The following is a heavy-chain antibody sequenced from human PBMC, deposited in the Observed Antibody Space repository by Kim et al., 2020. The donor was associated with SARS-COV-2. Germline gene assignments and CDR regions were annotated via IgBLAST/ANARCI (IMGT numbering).Heavy chain of an antibody. CDR2: ISYDGSNK. V-gene: IGHV3-30*18. J-gene: IGHJ4*02. CDR3: AKDSSLDY. CDR1: GFTFSSYG. Sequence: GGSLRLSCAASGFTFSSYGMHWVRQAPGKGLEWVAVISYDGSNKYYADSVKGRFTISRDNSKNTLYLQMNSLRAEDTAVYYCAKDSSLDYWGQGTLVTVSS.